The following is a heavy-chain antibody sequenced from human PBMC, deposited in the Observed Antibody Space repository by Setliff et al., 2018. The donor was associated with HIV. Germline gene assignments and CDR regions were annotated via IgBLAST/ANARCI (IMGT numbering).Heavy chain of an antibody. V-gene: IGHV4-34*01. CDR3: VKAVAAPSWFDP. J-gene: IGHJ5*02. CDR1: SGSLSGYY. D-gene: IGHD2-15*01. CDR2: INQSGRS. Sequence: PSETLSLTCAVYSGSLSGYYWNWIRQPPGKGLEWIGEINQSGRSNYNPSLKSRVIISIDTSKNQFSLKLTSVTAADTAVYYCVKAVAAPSWFDPWGQGTLVTVSS.